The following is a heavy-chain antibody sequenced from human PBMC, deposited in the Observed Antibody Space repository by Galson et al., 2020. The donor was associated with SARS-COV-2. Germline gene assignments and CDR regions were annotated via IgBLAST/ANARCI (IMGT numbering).Heavy chain of an antibody. CDR1: GFTFKSYS. D-gene: IGHD3-10*01. J-gene: IGHJ6*02. CDR3: ARDLVREGDMVPGVSYCMDF. V-gene: IGHV3-21*01. CDR2: ISSSSSYI. Sequence: GGSLRLPCSASGFTFKSYSMNWVRQAPGKGLEWVSSISSSSSYIYYTDSVKGRFTISRDNAKNSLYLQMNNLRAEDTAVYYCARDLVREGDMVPGVSYCMDFWGQGTPVTVSS.